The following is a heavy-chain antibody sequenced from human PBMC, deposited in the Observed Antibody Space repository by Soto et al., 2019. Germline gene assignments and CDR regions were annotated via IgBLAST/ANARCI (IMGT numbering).Heavy chain of an antibody. CDR2: IDPSDSYT. J-gene: IGHJ4*02. D-gene: IGHD5-18*01. CDR1: GYSFTSYW. Sequence: EVQLVQSGAEVKKPGESLRISCKGSGYSFTSYWISWVRQMPGKGLEWMGRIDPSDSYTNYSPSFQGHVTISADKSISTAYLQWSSLKASDTAMYYCASPTVDTAMVTGYSDYWGQGTLVTVSS. V-gene: IGHV5-10-1*01. CDR3: ASPTVDTAMVTGYSDY.